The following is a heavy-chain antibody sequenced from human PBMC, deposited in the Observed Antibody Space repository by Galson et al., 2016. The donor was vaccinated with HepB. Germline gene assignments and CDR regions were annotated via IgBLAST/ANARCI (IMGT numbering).Heavy chain of an antibody. Sequence: SETLSLTCTVSGGSISNSPHYWGWIRQPPGKGLEWIGSIYYSGITYYHPSLKNRVSISVDTSKNQFSLKLDSVTAADTAVYYCAVTRRRFCSGGSCRPIDSWGQGTLVIVSS. J-gene: IGHJ4*02. CDR3: AVTRRRFCSGGSCRPIDS. V-gene: IGHV4-39*01. CDR1: GGSISNSPHY. CDR2: IYYSGIT. D-gene: IGHD2-15*01.